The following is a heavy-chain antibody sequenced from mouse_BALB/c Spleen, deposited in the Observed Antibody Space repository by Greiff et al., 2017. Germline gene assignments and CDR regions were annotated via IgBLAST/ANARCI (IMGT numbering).Heavy chain of an antibody. D-gene: IGHD4-1*01. J-gene: IGHJ4*01. Sequence: DVQLQESGGGLVQPGGSLKLSCAASGFDFSRYWMSWVRQAPGKGLEWIGEINPDSSTINYTPSLKDKFIISRDNAKNTLYLQMSKVRSEDTALYYCAREGTGTRDYAMDYWGQGTSVTVSS. CDR3: AREGTGTRDYAMDY. V-gene: IGHV4-1*02. CDR1: GFDFSRYW. CDR2: INPDSSTI.